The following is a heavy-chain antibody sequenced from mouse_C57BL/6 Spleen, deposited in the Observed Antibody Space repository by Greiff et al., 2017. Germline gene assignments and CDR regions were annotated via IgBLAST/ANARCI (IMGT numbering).Heavy chain of an antibody. J-gene: IGHJ2*01. CDR3: ARHRIDGCHFDY. CDR2: MSSGGSYT. D-gene: IGHD2-3*01. V-gene: IGHV5-6*01. Sequence: EVQGVESGGDLVKPGGSLKLSCAASGFTFSSYGMSWVRQTPDKRLEWVATMSSGGSYTYYADSVKGRFTISRDNAKNALCLQMSSMKSEDTAMYYCARHRIDGCHFDYWGQGTTLTVSS. CDR1: GFTFSSYG.